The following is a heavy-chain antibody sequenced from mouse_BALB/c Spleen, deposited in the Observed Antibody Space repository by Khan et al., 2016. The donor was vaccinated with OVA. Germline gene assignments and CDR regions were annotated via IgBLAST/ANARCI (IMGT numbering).Heavy chain of an antibody. CDR2: IYPGDGDT. Sequence: VQLQESGAELARPGASVKLSCKASGYTFTSYWMQWVKQRPGQGLEWIGAIYPGDGDTRYTQKFKGKATLTADKSSSTAYMQLSSLASEDSAVYYCTKGGLVPFSMDYWGQGTSVTVSS. V-gene: IGHV1-87*01. D-gene: IGHD2-10*02. CDR3: TKGGLVPFSMDY. J-gene: IGHJ4*01. CDR1: GYTFTSYW.